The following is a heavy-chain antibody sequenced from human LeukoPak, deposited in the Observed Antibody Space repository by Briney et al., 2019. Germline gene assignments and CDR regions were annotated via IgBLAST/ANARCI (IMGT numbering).Heavy chain of an antibody. CDR3: AKAPGTFCSGGICFLDY. Sequence: GSLRLSCAASGFTFSSYAMSWVRQAPGKGLEWVSVISGSGTNTYYADSVKGRFTISRDNSKNTLFLQMTSLSAEDTAVYYCAKAPGTFCSGGICFLDYWGQGTLVTVSS. J-gene: IGHJ4*02. CDR2: ISGSGTNT. CDR1: GFTFSSYA. D-gene: IGHD2-15*01. V-gene: IGHV3-23*01.